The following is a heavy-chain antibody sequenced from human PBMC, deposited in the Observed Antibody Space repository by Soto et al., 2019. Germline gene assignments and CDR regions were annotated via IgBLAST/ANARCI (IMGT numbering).Heavy chain of an antibody. CDR3: ARGYYDSSGYYYVGSFFDY. V-gene: IGHV4-59*01. CDR2: IYYSGST. D-gene: IGHD3-22*01. Sequence: SETLSLTCTVSGGSISSYYWSWIRQPPGKGLEWIGYIYYSGSTNYNPSLKSRVTISVDTSKNQFSLKLSSVTAADTAVYYCARGYYDSSGYYYVGSFFDYWGQGTLVTVSS. CDR1: GGSISSYY. J-gene: IGHJ4*02.